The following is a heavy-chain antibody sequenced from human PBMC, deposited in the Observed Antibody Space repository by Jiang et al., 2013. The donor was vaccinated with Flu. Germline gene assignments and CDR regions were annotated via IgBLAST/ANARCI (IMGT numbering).Heavy chain of an antibody. D-gene: IGHD2-21*01. V-gene: IGHV3-23*01. J-gene: IGHJ4*02. CDR3: AKAPGFGDVFDF. CDR2: IDSSGETT. Sequence: VQLLESGGGLAQPGGSLRLSCAASGFSFRSYAMSWVRQTPGRGLEWVSLIDSSGETTFYADSVKGRFTISRDNSRNTLYLQMNSLSAEDTAVYYCAKAPGFGDVFDFWGLGALVSVSS. CDR1: GFSFRSYA.